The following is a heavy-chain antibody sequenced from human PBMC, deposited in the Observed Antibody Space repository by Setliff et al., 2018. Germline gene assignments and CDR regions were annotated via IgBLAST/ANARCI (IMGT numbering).Heavy chain of an antibody. CDR2: IYHTGAT. V-gene: IGHV4-39*07. J-gene: IGHJ4*02. CDR1: NGSVSTTSHY. CDR3: ARDYGPNDY. D-gene: IGHD3-16*01. Sequence: SETLSLTCTVSNGSVSTTSHYWGWVRQPPGKGLEWIGSIYHTGATYYNPSLKSRVTISVDTSKNQFSLRLSSVTAADTAVYFCARDYGPNDYWGQGTLVTVSS.